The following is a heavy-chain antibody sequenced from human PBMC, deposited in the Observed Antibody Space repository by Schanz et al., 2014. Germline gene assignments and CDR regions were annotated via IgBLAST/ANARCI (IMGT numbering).Heavy chain of an antibody. CDR3: ARVQIGDVYFDS. J-gene: IGHJ4*02. V-gene: IGHV4-4*07. CDR2: VYATGRT. D-gene: IGHD2-8*01. CDR1: GASVSSFY. Sequence: QVQLQESGPGLVKPSETLSLTCAVSGASVSSFYWSWIRQPAGKGLEWIGHVYATGRTKYNPSLKSRATMSVDTSQKQISLKLTSVTAADTAVYYCARVQIGDVYFDSWGQGILVTVSS.